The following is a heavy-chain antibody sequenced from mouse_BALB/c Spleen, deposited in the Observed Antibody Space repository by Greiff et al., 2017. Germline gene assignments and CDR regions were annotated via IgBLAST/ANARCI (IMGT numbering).Heavy chain of an antibody. Sequence: VQLQQSGAELVRSGASVKLSCTASGFNIKDYYMHWVKQRPEQGLEWIGWIDPENGDTEYAPKFQGKATMTADTSSNTAYLQLSSLTSEDTAVYYCNGGGMITTNYAMDYWGQGTSVTVSS. J-gene: IGHJ4*01. CDR1: GFNIKDYY. D-gene: IGHD2-4*01. V-gene: IGHV14-4*02. CDR3: NGGGMITTNYAMDY. CDR2: IDPENGDT.